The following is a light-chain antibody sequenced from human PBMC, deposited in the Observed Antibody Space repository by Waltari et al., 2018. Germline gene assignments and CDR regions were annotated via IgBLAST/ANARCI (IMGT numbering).Light chain of an antibody. CDR2: GCG. Sequence: WFQLFPGTAPKPLIFGCGNRPSGGPDRFSGSKSGASASLAITGLQAEDEADYYCQSYDNTSGSIFGGGTKLTVL. V-gene: IGLV1-40*03. CDR3: QSYDNTSGSI. J-gene: IGLJ2*01.